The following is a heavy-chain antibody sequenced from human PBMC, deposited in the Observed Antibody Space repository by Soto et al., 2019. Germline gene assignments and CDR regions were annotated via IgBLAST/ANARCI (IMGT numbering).Heavy chain of an antibody. J-gene: IGHJ3*02. CDR3: AKGLRGSYNENAFDI. CDR2: ISYDGSNK. Sequence: AGSLRLSCAASGFTFSSYGMHWVRQAPGKGLEWVAVISYDGSNKYYADSVKGRFTISRDNSKNTLYLQMNSLRAEDTAVYYCAKGLRGSYNENAFDIWGQGTMVTVSS. CDR1: GFTFSSYG. V-gene: IGHV3-30*18. D-gene: IGHD1-26*01.